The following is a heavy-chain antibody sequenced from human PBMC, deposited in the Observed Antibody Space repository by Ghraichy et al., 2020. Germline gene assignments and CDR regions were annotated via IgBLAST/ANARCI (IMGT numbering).Heavy chain of an antibody. J-gene: IGHJ4*02. D-gene: IGHD6-6*01. Sequence: GGSLRLSCAASGFTFSSYAMSWVRQAPGKGLEWVSAISGSGGSTYYADSVKGRFTISRDNSKNTLYLQMNSLRAEDTAVYYCAKGKAARPTHEVFDYWGQGTLVTVSS. V-gene: IGHV3-23*01. CDR1: GFTFSSYA. CDR2: ISGSGGST. CDR3: AKGKAARPTHEVFDY.